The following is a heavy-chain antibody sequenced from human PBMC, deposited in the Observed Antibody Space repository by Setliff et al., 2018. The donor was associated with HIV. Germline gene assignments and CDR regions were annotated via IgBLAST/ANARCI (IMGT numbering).Heavy chain of an antibody. D-gene: IGHD2-2*01. Sequence: GESLKISCQGSGYNFVDYSIAWVRQVPGKGLEWMGIIYPVDSETRYSPSFQGQVTISADKPINTAYLQWTTLKASDSAMYYCARPRGNDYAGSGFDNWGQGTLVTVSS. J-gene: IGHJ4*02. V-gene: IGHV5-51*01. CDR1: GYNFVDYS. CDR2: IYPVDSET. CDR3: ARPRGNDYAGSGFDN.